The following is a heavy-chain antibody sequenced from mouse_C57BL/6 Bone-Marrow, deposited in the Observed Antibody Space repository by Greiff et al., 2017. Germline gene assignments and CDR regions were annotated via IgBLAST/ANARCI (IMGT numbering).Heavy chain of an antibody. V-gene: IGHV1-42*01. D-gene: IGHD2-14*01. Sequence: ESGPELVKPGASVKISCKASGYSFTGYYMNWVKQSPEKSLEWIGEINPSTGGTTYNQKFKAKATLTVDKSSSTAYMQLKSLTSEDSAVYYCARPLYYRAMDYWGQGTSVTGSS. J-gene: IGHJ4*01. CDR2: INPSTGGT. CDR3: ARPLYYRAMDY. CDR1: GYSFTGYY.